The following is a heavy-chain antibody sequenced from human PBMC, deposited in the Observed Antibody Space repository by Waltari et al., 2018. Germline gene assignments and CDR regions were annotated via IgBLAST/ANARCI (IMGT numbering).Heavy chain of an antibody. D-gene: IGHD3-9*01. J-gene: IGHJ4*02. CDR3: ARGGHVDWLPPDY. CDR1: AFRFSSFW. CDR2: IHTDGSGT. Sequence: EVQLVESGGDLVQPGGSLRLSCAASAFRFSSFWMHWVRQAPGKGRGWVSRIHTDGSGTRYADSVEGRFTISRDNTKNTLYLQMNSLRVEDTAVYYCARGGHVDWLPPDYWGQGTLVTVSS. V-gene: IGHV3-74*01.